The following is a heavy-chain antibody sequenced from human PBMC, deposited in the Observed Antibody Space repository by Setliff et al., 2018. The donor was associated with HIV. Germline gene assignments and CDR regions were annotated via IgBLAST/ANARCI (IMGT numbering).Heavy chain of an antibody. CDR2: IYHTGGT. D-gene: IGHD3-22*01. V-gene: IGHV4-39*01. Sequence: PSETLSLTCSVSGGSIDNNKYYWTWIRQPPGKGLEWTGSIYHTGGTYYNRSLESRLTISIDTSKNQFSLKLTSVTAADTAMYYCASRIYYYDESRVLREEGFVPWGQGTLVTVS. J-gene: IGHJ5*02. CDR3: ASRIYYYDESRVLREEGFVP. CDR1: GGSIDNNKYY.